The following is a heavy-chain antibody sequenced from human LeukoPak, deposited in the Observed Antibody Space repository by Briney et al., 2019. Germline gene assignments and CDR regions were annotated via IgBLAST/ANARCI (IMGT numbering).Heavy chain of an antibody. CDR3: ARDREVDYYDSSGYMD. V-gene: IGHV1-2*02. Sequence: ASVKVSCKASGYTFTGYYMHWVRQAPGQGLDWMGWINPNNGGTNYAQKFQGRVTMTRDTSISTAYMEVSRLRSDDTAVYYCARDREVDYYDSSGYMDWGQGTLVTVSS. CDR1: GYTFTGYY. CDR2: INPNNGGT. D-gene: IGHD3-22*01. J-gene: IGHJ4*02.